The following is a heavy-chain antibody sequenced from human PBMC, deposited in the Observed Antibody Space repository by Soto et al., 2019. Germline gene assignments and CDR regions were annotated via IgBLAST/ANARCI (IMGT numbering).Heavy chain of an antibody. D-gene: IGHD6-19*01. V-gene: IGHV3-7*03. J-gene: IGHJ6*02. CDR2: IKHDGSEK. CDR3: ASVPGSPGYHGLDV. Sequence: EVQLVESGGGLVQPGGSLRLSCAASGLTFSKYWMTWVRQAPGKGLEWVATIKHDGSEKSNLDSVEGRFTISRDNAKNSMSLQMNSLRVEDTAVYFCASVPGSPGYHGLDVWGQGTTVTVSS. CDR1: GLTFSKYW.